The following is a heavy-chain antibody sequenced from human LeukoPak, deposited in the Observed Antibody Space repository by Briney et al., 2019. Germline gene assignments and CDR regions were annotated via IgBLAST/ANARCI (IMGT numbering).Heavy chain of an antibody. D-gene: IGHD5-18*01. CDR1: GYTFTGYY. V-gene: IGHV1-2*02. Sequence: GASVKVSCKASGYTFTGYYMHWVRQAPGQGLEWMGWINPNSGGTNYAQKFQGRVTMTRDTSISTAYMELSRLTSDDTAVYYCAREIQIWHADFDYWGQGTLVTVSS. CDR2: INPNSGGT. J-gene: IGHJ4*02. CDR3: AREIQIWHADFDY.